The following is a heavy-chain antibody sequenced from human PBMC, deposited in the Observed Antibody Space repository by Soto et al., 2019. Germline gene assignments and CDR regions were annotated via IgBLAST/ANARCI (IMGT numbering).Heavy chain of an antibody. J-gene: IGHJ5*02. CDR2: ISAYNGNT. CDR1: GYTFTSYG. D-gene: IGHD6-6*01. V-gene: IGHV1-18*01. Sequence: QVQLVQSGAEVKKPGASVKVSCKASGYTFTSYGISWVRQAPGQGLEWMGWISAYNGNTNYPQKLQGRVTMTTDTTTSTAYMELRSLRSDDRAVSYCSRSSGSAYWFDPWGQGTLVTVSS. CDR3: SRSSGSAYWFDP.